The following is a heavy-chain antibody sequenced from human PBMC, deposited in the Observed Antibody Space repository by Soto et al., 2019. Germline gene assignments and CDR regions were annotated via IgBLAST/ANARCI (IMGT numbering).Heavy chain of an antibody. Sequence: QVQLVQSGAEVRQPASSVKVSCKTSGGTFSSYAISWVRQAPGQGLEWMGGIVPIVDTSTYAQKFQGRVTITADEYTSTVYMELSSMRSDDTAVYYCVRVVAIPGYPDNWGQGTLVTLSS. V-gene: IGHV1-69*12. D-gene: IGHD5-12*01. CDR1: GGTFSSYA. CDR2: IVPIVDTS. J-gene: IGHJ4*02. CDR3: VRVVAIPGYPDN.